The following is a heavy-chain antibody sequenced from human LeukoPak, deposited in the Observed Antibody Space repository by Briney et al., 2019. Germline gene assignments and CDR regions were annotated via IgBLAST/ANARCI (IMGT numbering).Heavy chain of an antibody. V-gene: IGHV3-30*14. D-gene: IGHD2-15*01. Sequence: GGSPRLSCAASGFTFTTYVIHWVRQAPSKGLEWVAVISQTGSIETYADSVKGRFTISRDNSKNTVYLQMNSLKSEDTAVYYCARDRAVALPTYYYYMDVWGKGTTVTVSS. J-gene: IGHJ6*03. CDR3: ARDRAVALPTYYYYMDV. CDR2: ISQTGSIE. CDR1: GFTFTTYV.